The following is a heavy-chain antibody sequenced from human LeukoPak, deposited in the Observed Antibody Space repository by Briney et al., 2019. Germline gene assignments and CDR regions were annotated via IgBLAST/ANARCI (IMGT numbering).Heavy chain of an antibody. J-gene: IGHJ6*02. Sequence: GGSLRLSCAASGFTVSSNYMSWVRQAPGKGLEWVSVIYSGGSTYYADSVKGRFTISRDNSKNTLYLQMNSLRAEDTAVYYCARDQLYYGMDVWGQGTTVTVSS. V-gene: IGHV3-53*01. CDR3: ARDQLYYGMDV. CDR1: GFTVSSNY. D-gene: IGHD1-1*01. CDR2: IYSGGST.